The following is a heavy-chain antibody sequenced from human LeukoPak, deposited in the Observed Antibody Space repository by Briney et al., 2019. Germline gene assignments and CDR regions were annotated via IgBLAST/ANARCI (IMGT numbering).Heavy chain of an antibody. V-gene: IGHV4-31*03. D-gene: IGHD6-13*01. Sequence: SHTLSLTCTVSGGAISSGGYYWSWIRQHPGKGLEWIGYISYSGSTYYNPSLKSRVTISVDTSKNQFSLKLSSVTAADTAVYYCARTSAAGTGDYWGQGTLVTVSS. CDR1: GGAISSGGYY. CDR3: ARTSAAGTGDY. CDR2: ISYSGST. J-gene: IGHJ4*02.